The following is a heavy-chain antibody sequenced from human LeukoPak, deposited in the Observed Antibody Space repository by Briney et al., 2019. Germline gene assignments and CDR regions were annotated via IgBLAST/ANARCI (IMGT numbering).Heavy chain of an antibody. V-gene: IGHV3-7*01. J-gene: IGHJ4*02. Sequence: GGSLRLSCAASGFTFSSYWMSWVRQAPGKGLEWVANIKQDGSEKYYVDSVKGRFTISRDNAKNSLYLQMNSLRAEDTAVYYCARCSGSYFSLARYFDYWGQGTLVTVSS. CDR3: ARCSGSYFSLARYFDY. CDR1: GFTFSSYW. D-gene: IGHD1-26*01. CDR2: IKQDGSEK.